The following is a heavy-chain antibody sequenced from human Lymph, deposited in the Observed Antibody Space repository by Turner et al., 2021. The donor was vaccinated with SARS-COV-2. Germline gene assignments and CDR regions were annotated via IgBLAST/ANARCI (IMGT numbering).Heavy chain of an antibody. CDR1: GGSVTSSSYY. D-gene: IGHD5-18*01. V-gene: IGHV4-39*01. CDR2: IYSSGSN. J-gene: IGHJ4*02. CDR3: ARQGWLRGYFDY. Sequence: QVQLQESGPGLVKPSETLSLTCTVPGGSVTSSSYYWGWIRQPPGKGLEWIGNIYSSGSNYYNPSLKSRVTISVDTSKNQFSLKLSSVTAADTAVYYCARQGWLRGYFDYWSQGTLVTVSS.